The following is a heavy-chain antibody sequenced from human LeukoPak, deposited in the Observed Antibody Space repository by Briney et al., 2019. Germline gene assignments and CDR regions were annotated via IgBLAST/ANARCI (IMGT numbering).Heavy chain of an antibody. V-gene: IGHV1-2*02. J-gene: IGHJ4*02. CDR2: INPNSGGT. CDR3: ARDPFVVVTDFDY. Sequence: ASVKVSCKASGYTFTGYYMHWVRQPPGQGLEWMGWINPNSGGTNYAQKFQGRVTMTRNTSISTAYMELSRLRSDDTAVYYCARDPFVVVTDFDYWGQGTLVTVSS. CDR1: GYTFTGYY. D-gene: IGHD2-21*02.